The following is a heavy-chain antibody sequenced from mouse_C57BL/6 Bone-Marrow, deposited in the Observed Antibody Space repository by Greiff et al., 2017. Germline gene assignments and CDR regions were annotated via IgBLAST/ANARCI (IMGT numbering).Heavy chain of an antibody. CDR1: GYTFTDYE. CDR2: IDPETGGT. Sequence: QVQLQQSGAELVRPGASVTLSCKASGYTFTDYEMHWVKQTPVHGLEWIGAIDPETGGTAYNQKFKGKAILTADKSSSTAYMERRSLTSEDSAVYYCTRSPYYGGFAYWGQGTLVTVSA. J-gene: IGHJ3*01. D-gene: IGHD1-1*01. CDR3: TRSPYYGGFAY. V-gene: IGHV1-15*01.